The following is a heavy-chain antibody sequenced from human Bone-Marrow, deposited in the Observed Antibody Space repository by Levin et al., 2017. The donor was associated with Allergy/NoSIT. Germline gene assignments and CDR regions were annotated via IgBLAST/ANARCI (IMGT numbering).Heavy chain of an antibody. CDR1: GLRFNKYA. J-gene: IGHJ4*02. Sequence: PGGSLRLSCEASGLRFNKYAMSWVRQAPGKGLEWVSAISDRGITTYYAESVKGRFTISRDNSKNTLYLQMNSLRPEDTALYFGAKLGWDLPIIWGQGTVVTVSS. D-gene: IGHD2-21*01. CDR3: AKLGWDLPII. V-gene: IGHV3-23*01. CDR2: ISDRGITT.